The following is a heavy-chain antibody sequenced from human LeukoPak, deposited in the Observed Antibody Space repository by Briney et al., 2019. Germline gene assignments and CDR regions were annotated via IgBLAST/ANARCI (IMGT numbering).Heavy chain of an antibody. V-gene: IGHV3-53*05. Sequence: GGSLRLSCAASGFTVSSNYMSWVRQAPGKGLEWVSVIYSGGSTYYADSVKGRFTISRDNSKNTLYLQMNSLRAEDTAVYYCAKDGSNYDSSGYYYGYFDYWGQGTLVTVSS. CDR2: IYSGGST. CDR1: GFTVSSNY. CDR3: AKDGSNYDSSGYYYGYFDY. D-gene: IGHD3-22*01. J-gene: IGHJ4*02.